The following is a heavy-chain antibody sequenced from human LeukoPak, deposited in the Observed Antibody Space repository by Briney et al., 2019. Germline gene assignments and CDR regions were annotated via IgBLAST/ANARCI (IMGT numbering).Heavy chain of an antibody. D-gene: IGHD2-21*01. V-gene: IGHV3-33*01. CDR1: GFTFRNHG. CDR3: ARDIASVRMDV. CDR2: IWHDGSNQ. J-gene: IGHJ6*02. Sequence: GGSLRLSCAASGFTFRNHGMHWVRQAPGQGLEWVAVIWHDGSNQYYADSVKGRFTISRDNSRNMLYLQVSSLRAEDTAVYYCARDIASVRMDVWGQGTTVIVSS.